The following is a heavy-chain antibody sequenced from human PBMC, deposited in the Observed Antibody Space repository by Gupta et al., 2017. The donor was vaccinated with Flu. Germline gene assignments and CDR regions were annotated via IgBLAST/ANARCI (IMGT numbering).Heavy chain of an antibody. CDR3: ARGRNFAFDP. V-gene: IGHV4-34*01. D-gene: IGHD1-14*01. CDR1: GGSFSAYY. CDR2: INHVGAT. J-gene: IGHJ5*02. Sequence: QELLQQWGAGLLKPSETLSLTCAYSGGSFSAYYWSWIRQSPQKGLEWIGEINHVGATNYNPSFKSRVTLSVDPSKSQFSLKMTSVTAADTAYYSCARGRNFAFDPWGQGALVTVSS.